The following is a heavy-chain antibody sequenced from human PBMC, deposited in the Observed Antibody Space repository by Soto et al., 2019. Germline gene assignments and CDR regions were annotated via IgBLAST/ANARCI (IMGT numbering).Heavy chain of an antibody. J-gene: IGHJ4*02. D-gene: IGHD2-8*02. Sequence: PLETLSLTCAVYGGSFSGYSWTWIRQPPGTGLEWIGEINHSGSTNYNPSLKSRVTISVDTSKNQFSLKLTSVTAADTAVYYCARDKITGVFDYWGQGALVTVSS. CDR1: GGSFSGYS. CDR3: ARDKITGVFDY. CDR2: INHSGST. V-gene: IGHV4-34*01.